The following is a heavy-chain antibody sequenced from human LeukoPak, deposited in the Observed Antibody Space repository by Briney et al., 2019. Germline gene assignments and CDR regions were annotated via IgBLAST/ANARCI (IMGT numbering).Heavy chain of an antibody. CDR1: GGSINSYY. J-gene: IGHJ4*02. CDR2: IYYSGST. V-gene: IGHV4-59*01. CDR3: VRGRGWLPDY. D-gene: IGHD5-24*01. Sequence: KPSETLSLTCTVSGGSINSYYWSWIRQPPGKGLEWIGYIYYSGSTNYNPSLSSRVTISVDTSKNQSSLKLGSVTAADTAVYYCVRGRGWLPDYWGQGTLVTVSS.